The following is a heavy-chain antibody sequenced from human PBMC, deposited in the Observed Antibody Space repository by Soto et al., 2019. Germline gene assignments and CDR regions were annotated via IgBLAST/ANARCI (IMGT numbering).Heavy chain of an antibody. CDR2: INHSGST. D-gene: IGHD3-3*01. Sequence: PSETLSLTCAVYGGSFSGYYWSWIRQPPGKGLEWIGEINHSGSTNYNPSHKSRVTISVDTSKNQFSLKLNSVTAADTAVYYCARDWSVSYSDYCRQRPLFPASS. J-gene: IGHJ4*02. V-gene: IGHV4-34*01. CDR3: ARDWSVSYSDY. CDR1: GGSFSGYY.